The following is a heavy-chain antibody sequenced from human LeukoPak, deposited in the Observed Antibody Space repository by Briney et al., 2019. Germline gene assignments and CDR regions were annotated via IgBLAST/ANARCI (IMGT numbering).Heavy chain of an antibody. CDR1: GGSISSFF. CDR2: IYYSGST. V-gene: IGHV4-59*08. Sequence: SSETLSLTCTVSGGSISSFFWIWIRQPPGKGLEWIGYIYYSGSTNYNPSLKSRVTISVDTSKNQFSLKLSSVTAADTAVYYCARREDTAMIWGAFDYWGQGTLVTVSS. CDR3: ARREDTAMIWGAFDY. D-gene: IGHD5-18*01. J-gene: IGHJ4*02.